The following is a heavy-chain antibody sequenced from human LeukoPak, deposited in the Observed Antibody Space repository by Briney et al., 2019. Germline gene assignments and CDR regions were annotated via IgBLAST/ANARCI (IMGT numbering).Heavy chain of an antibody. D-gene: IGHD3-10*01. Sequence: ASVKVSCKASGYTFTGYYMHWVRQAPGQGLEWMGWINPNSGGTNYAQKFQGRVTMTRDTSISTAYMELSRLRSDDTAVYYCARDQLWFGEPLGAFDIWGQGTMVTVSS. CDR2: INPNSGGT. CDR1: GYTFTGYY. V-gene: IGHV1-2*02. CDR3: ARDQLWFGEPLGAFDI. J-gene: IGHJ3*02.